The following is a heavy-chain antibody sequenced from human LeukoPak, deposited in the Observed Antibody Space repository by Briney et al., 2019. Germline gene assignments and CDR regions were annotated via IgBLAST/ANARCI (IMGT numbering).Heavy chain of an antibody. Sequence: GGALRLSCAASGFPFCSYVMQWVRWAPGKGLGWVALIGYDGSNKYTADSARGRFTRSRDNSKDHMYMQMNSLRAEDAAVYYCANRGGTTVNTSNCHMDGWVKGTTVTVSS. D-gene: IGHD4-17*01. J-gene: IGHJ6*03. CDR2: IGYDGSNK. V-gene: IGHV3-30*02. CDR1: GFPFCSYV. CDR3: ANRGGTTVNTSNCHMDG.